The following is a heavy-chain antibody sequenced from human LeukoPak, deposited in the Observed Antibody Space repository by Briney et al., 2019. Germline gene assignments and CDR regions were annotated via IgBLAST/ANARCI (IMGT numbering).Heavy chain of an antibody. CDR1: GGSISSSSYY. CDR2: IYYSGST. Sequence: SETLSLTCTVSGGSISSSSYYWSWIRQPPGKGLEWIGYIYYSGSTNYNTSLKSRVTISVDTAKNQFSMKLSSVTAADTAVYYCAKAYYYYMDVWGKGTTVTISS. J-gene: IGHJ6*03. V-gene: IGHV4-61*01. CDR3: AKAYYYYMDV.